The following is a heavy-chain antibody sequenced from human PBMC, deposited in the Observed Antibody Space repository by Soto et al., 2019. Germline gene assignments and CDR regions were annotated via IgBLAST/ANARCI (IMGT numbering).Heavy chain of an antibody. CDR2: ISGSGGST. CDR3: SRVRGHNYGFSDY. Sequence: GGSLRLSCAASGFTFSSYAMSWVRQAPGKGLEWVSAISGSGGSTYYADSVKGRFTISRDNSKNTLYMQMNSLRAEDTAVYYCSRVRGHNYGFSDYWGQGTVVTVSS. V-gene: IGHV3-23*01. J-gene: IGHJ4*02. CDR1: GFTFSSYA. D-gene: IGHD5-18*01.